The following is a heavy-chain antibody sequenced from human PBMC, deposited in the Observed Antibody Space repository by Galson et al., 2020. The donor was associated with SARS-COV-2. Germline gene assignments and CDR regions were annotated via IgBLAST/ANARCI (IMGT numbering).Heavy chain of an antibody. Sequence: GGSLRLSCAASGFTFSNYAMAWVRQAPGKGLEWVSLLNNRRDDTYYADSMKGRFTISRDNSKNILYLQMNNLRPDDTAVYYCAKEGGTGWATDYFQHWGQGILVTVSS. D-gene: IGHD6-19*01. CDR2: LNNRRDDT. CDR3: AKEGGTGWATDYFQH. CDR1: GFTFSNYA. V-gene: IGHV3-23*01. J-gene: IGHJ1*01.